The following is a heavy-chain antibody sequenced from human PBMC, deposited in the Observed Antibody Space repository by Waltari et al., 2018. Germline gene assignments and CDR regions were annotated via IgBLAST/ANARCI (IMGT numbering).Heavy chain of an antibody. CDR1: GGTFSSYA. D-gene: IGHD6-19*01. CDR3: ARPNSSGWYGADAFDI. Sequence: QVQLVQSGAEVKKPGSSVKVSCKASGGTFSSYAISWVRQAPGQGLGWMGGMLPTLGTANYAQEFQGRVTITADESTSPAYMELSRLRSEDTAVYYCARPNSSGWYGADAFDIWGQGTMVTVSS. J-gene: IGHJ3*02. V-gene: IGHV1-69*12. CDR2: MLPTLGTA.